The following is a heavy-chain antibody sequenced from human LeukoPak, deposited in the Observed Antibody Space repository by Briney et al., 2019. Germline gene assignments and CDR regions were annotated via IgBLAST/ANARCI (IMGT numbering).Heavy chain of an antibody. CDR1: GFTFSSYS. V-gene: IGHV3-21*01. CDR2: ISSSSSYI. D-gene: IGHD6-13*01. Sequence: PGGSPRLSCAASGFTFSSYSMNWVRQAPGKGLEWVSSISSSSSYIYYADSVKGRFTISRDNAKNSLYLQMNSLRAEDTAVYYCAKQQLFVGPNDYWGQGTLVTVSS. CDR3: AKQQLFVGPNDY. J-gene: IGHJ4*02.